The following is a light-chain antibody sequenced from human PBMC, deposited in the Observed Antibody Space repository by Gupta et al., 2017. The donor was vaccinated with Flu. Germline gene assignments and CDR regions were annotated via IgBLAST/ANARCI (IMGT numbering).Light chain of an antibody. V-gene: IGKV3D-15*01. J-gene: IGKJ2*01. CDR3: NQYTNGHQGPYT. CDR1: ETIGSK. CDR2: DAS. Sequence: LSVLPGETDTRSCRASETIGSKLAWYQKKPGQPPRLLIFDASNRAAGGTNRFTGSGSGKACTLTIASLQAEEVGIYFCNQYTNGHQGPYTLGQGTKMDFK.